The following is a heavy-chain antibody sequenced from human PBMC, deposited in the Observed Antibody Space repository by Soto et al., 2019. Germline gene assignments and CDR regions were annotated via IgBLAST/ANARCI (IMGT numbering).Heavy chain of an antibody. CDR2: ISSDGSTT. Sequence: EVQLVESGGGLVQPGGSLRLSSAASGFTFSSYWMHWVRQVPGKGLLWVSRISSDGSTTSYADFVKGRFTISRDNAKNTLHLQMNSLGAEDTAVYYCVRDLTTEAYWGQGTLVTVSS. CDR1: GFTFSSYW. V-gene: IGHV3-74*01. D-gene: IGHD4-17*01. CDR3: VRDLTTEAY. J-gene: IGHJ4*02.